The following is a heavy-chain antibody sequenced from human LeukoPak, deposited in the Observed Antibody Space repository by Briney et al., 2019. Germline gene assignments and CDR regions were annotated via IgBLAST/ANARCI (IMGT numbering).Heavy chain of an antibody. D-gene: IGHD1-26*01. CDR2: ISFDGDSK. V-gene: IGHV3-30*18. CDR1: GFTFSSHG. Sequence: GGSLRLSCAASGFTFSSHGMHWVRQAPGKGLEWVAVISFDGDSKYHADSVRGRFTISRDNSKNTLYLQMNSLRPEDTALYYCAKAGRTGVGATWVDYWGQGTLVTVSS. J-gene: IGHJ4*02. CDR3: AKAGRTGVGATWVDY.